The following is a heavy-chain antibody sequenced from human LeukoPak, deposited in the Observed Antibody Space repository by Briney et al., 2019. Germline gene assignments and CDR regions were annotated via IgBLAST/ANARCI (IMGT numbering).Heavy chain of an antibody. CDR3: ASYSSGWYYFDY. V-gene: IGHV1-18*01. CDR2: INAYNGNT. J-gene: IGHJ4*02. D-gene: IGHD6-19*01. CDR1: GYIFTSYA. Sequence: ASVKVSCKASGYIFTSYAMHWVRQAPGQRLEWMGWINAYNGNTNYAQKLQGRVTMTTDTSTSTAYMELRSLRSDDTAVYYCASYSSGWYYFDYWGQGTLVTVSS.